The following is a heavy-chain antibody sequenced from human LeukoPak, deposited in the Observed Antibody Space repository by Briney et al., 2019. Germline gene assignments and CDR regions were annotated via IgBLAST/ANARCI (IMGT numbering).Heavy chain of an antibody. CDR1: GYTFSTYG. J-gene: IGHJ4*02. CDR2: ISSNTGKT. V-gene: IGHV1-18*01. CDR3: AKVAGDRMDY. Sequence: GASVKVSCKASGYTFSTYGFCWVRQAPGHGLEWMGWISSNTGKTDYAQKFQGRVTLTTDTSTSIAYMELRSLRPDDTALYYCAKVAGDRMDYWGQGTLLTVSS.